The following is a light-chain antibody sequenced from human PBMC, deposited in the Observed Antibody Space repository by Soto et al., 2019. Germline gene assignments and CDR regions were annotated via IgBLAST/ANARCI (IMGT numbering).Light chain of an antibody. CDR3: HQRNQ. Sequence: EIVMTQSPATLSLSPGARTTLSCRASQSVGSDLVWYRQKPGQAPRLLIYGASNRAAGIPARFSGSRSGTDFTLTISSVEPEDFAMYYCHQRNQFGQGTRLEIK. CDR2: GAS. V-gene: IGKV3-11*01. CDR1: QSVGSD. J-gene: IGKJ5*01.